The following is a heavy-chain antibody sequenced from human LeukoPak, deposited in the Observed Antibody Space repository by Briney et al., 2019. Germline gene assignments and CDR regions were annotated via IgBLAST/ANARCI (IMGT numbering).Heavy chain of an antibody. CDR2: IKQDGSEI. CDR3: ATQGGYCSGTSCYTVN. V-gene: IGHV3-7*01. CDR1: GFTFRSYW. D-gene: IGHD2-15*01. J-gene: IGHJ4*02. Sequence: GGSLRLSCAASGFTFRSYWMSWVRQSPGKGLEWVANIKQDGSEIYYVDSVKGRFTVSRDNAQNSLYLQMNCLRAEDTAVYYCATQGGYCSGTSCYTVNWGQGTLVTVSS.